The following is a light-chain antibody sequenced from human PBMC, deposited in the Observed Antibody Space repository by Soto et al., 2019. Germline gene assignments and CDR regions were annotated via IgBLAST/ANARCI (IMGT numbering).Light chain of an antibody. Sequence: EIVSTPSPGTLSLSPRERATLYCTASQSVSNNYLAWYQQKPGQAPRLLIYDASTRATGIPARFSGSGSGTEFTLTISSLQSEDFAVYYCQQYNSWPETFGQGTKVDIK. J-gene: IGKJ1*01. CDR3: QQYNSWPET. CDR2: DAS. V-gene: IGKV3-15*01. CDR1: QSVSNN.